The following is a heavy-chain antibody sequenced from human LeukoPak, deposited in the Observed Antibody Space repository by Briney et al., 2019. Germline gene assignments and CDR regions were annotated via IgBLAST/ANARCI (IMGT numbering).Heavy chain of an antibody. CDR3: AGEKTQTIFGVVKASFDI. Sequence: GGSLRLSCAASGFNVSSYDMNWVRQPPGKGLEWVSYISGSSSAIYYADSVKGRFTISRDNAKNSLYLQMNSLRAEDTAVYYCAGEKTQTIFGVVKASFDIWGQGTMVTVSS. CDR1: GFNVSSYD. J-gene: IGHJ3*02. CDR2: ISGSSSAI. D-gene: IGHD3-3*01. V-gene: IGHV3-48*01.